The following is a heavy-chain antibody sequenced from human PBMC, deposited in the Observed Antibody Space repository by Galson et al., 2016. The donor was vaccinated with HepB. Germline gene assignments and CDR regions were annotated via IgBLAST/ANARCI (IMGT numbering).Heavy chain of an antibody. CDR2: ISSRGATAI. CDR3: AKEHYFGSGSYFDS. J-gene: IGHJ4*02. Sequence: SLRLSCAASGFTFSDYYMTWIRQAPGKGLEWVSSISSRGATAIHYADSVKGRFTISRDNAKNSLFLQMNSLRAEATAVYYCAKEHYFGSGSYFDSWGQGTLVTVSS. CDR1: GFTFSDYY. V-gene: IGHV3-11*01. D-gene: IGHD3-10*01.